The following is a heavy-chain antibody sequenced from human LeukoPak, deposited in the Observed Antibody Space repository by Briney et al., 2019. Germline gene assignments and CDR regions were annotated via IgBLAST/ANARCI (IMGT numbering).Heavy chain of an antibody. CDR1: GGAIATPSYS. CDR2: VYFDANT. CDR3: AREGQWLGEMDF. Sequence: SETLSLTCSVSGGAIATPSYSWAWIRQSPGKGLEWIGSVYFDANTYYNPSLKSRITISVDTSKNEFSLTLTSVTAADTAVYYCAREGQWLGEMDFWGPGILVTVSS. V-gene: IGHV4-39*07. J-gene: IGHJ4*02. D-gene: IGHD6-19*01.